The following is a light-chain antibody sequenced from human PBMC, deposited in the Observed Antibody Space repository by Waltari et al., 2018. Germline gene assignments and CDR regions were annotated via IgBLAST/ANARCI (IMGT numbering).Light chain of an antibody. CDR1: QSINRNY. Sequence: EIVLTQSPGTLSLSPGERATLSCRASQSINRNYLAWFQQKPGQAPRLLIYGASSRAIGIPDRFSGSGSGTDFTLTISRLEPEDFAMYYCQQYGNSPNTFGQGTKVEIK. CDR2: GAS. J-gene: IGKJ1*01. V-gene: IGKV3-20*01. CDR3: QQYGNSPNT.